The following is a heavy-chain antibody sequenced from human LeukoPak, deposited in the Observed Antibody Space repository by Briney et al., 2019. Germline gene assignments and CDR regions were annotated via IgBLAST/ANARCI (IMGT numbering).Heavy chain of an antibody. J-gene: IGHJ3*02. CDR1: GFTFSSYW. D-gene: IGHD4-17*01. V-gene: IGHV3-74*01. CDR2: INSDGSST. CDR3: AKDHTVTSPIYDAFDI. Sequence: QPGGSLRLFCAASGFTFSSYWMHWVRQAPGKGLVWVSRINSDGSSTSYADSVKGRFTISRDNSKNTLYLQMNSLRAEDTAVYYCAKDHTVTSPIYDAFDIWGQGTMVTVSS.